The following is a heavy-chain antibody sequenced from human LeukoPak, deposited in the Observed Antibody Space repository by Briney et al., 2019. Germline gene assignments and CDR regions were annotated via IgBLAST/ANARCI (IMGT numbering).Heavy chain of an antibody. V-gene: IGHV3-30*18. D-gene: IGHD2/OR15-2a*01. Sequence: PGRSLTLSCTASGFSVSGHGMHWVRQAPGKGLEWVAVISSDGSYKKYVDSVKGRSTISRDNSKNTLYLEVNSLTTEDTAVYHCAKGCSGSTTCLLIDYWGQGTLVTVSS. CDR1: GFSVSGHG. J-gene: IGHJ4*02. CDR2: ISSDGSYK. CDR3: AKGCSGSTTCLLIDY.